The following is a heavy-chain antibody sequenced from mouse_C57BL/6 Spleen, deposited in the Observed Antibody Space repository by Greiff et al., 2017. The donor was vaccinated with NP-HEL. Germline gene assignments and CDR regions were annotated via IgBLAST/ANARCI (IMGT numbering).Heavy chain of an antibody. CDR2: INPNYGTT. J-gene: IGHJ2*01. CDR1: GYSFTDYN. V-gene: IGHV1-39*01. Sequence: VQLKESGPELVKPGASVKISCKASGYSFTDYNMNWVKQSNGKSLEWIGVINPNYGTTSYNQKFKGKATLTVDQSSSTAYMQLSSLTSEDSAVYYCARASLRGNYFDYWGQGTTLTVSS. CDR3: ARASLRGNYFDY.